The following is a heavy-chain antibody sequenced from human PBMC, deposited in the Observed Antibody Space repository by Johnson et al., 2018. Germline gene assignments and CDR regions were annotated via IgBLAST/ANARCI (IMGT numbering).Heavy chain of an antibody. Sequence: QVQLVESGGGVVQPGRSLRLSCAASGFIFNSYGMHWVRQAPGKGLEWVAVIWYDGSNKYYADSVKGRFTISRDNSENMLYLQMNSLRADDTAMYYCARDPTSYFSHYLDYWGQGTPVTFSS. D-gene: IGHD2/OR15-2a*01. CDR3: ARDPTSYFSHYLDY. V-gene: IGHV3-33*01. J-gene: IGHJ4*02. CDR2: IWYDGSNK. CDR1: GFIFNSYG.